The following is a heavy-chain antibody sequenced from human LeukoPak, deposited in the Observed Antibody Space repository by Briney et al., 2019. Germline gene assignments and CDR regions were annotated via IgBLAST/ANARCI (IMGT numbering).Heavy chain of an antibody. J-gene: IGHJ4*02. CDR2: IYYSGST. V-gene: IGHV4-59*12. CDR3: ARGGTYYYGSGSRIPFDY. D-gene: IGHD3-10*01. CDR1: GGSISSYY. Sequence: SETLSLTCTVSGGSISSYYWSWIRQPPGKGLEWIGYIYYSGSTNYNPSLKSRVTISKDTSENQFSLKLSSVTAADTAVYYCARGGTYYYGSGSRIPFDYWGQGTLVTVSS.